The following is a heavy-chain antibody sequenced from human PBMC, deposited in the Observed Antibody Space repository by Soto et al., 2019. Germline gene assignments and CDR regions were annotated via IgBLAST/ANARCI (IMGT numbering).Heavy chain of an antibody. CDR1: GFTFSSYV. V-gene: IGHV3-33*01. J-gene: IGHJ3*02. Sequence: LRLSCAASGFTFSSYVMHWVRQAPGKGLEWVAVIWYDGSNKYYADSVKGRFTISRDNSKNTLYLQMNSLRAEDTAVYYCAREPTYYDFWSGYRNQDAFDIWGQGTMVTVSS. D-gene: IGHD3-3*01. CDR2: IWYDGSNK. CDR3: AREPTYYDFWSGYRNQDAFDI.